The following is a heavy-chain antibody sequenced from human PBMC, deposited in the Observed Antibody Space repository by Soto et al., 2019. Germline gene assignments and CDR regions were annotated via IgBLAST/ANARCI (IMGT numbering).Heavy chain of an antibody. J-gene: IGHJ5*02. D-gene: IGHD2-2*01. Sequence: QVQLVQSGAEVKKPGASVKVSCKASGYTFTSYDINWVRQATGQGLEWMGWMNPISGNTGYAQKFQDRVTLTRNTAISTAYMELSSLRSEDTAVYYCARVVPPAIRGYWFDTWGQGTLVTVSS. CDR1: GYTFTSYD. V-gene: IGHV1-8*01. CDR3: ARVVPPAIRGYWFDT. CDR2: MNPISGNT.